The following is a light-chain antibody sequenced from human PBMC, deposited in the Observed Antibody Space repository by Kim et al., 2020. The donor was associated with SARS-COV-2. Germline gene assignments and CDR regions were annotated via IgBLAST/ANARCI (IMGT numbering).Light chain of an antibody. J-gene: IGKJ1*01. CDR3: QQSYNTPRT. CDR2: AES. Sequence: DIEMTQSPSSLSASVGDRVTVTCRASQNINNFLNWYQQKPGKAPEVLIYAESNLQSGVPSRFSGSGSGTDFTLTINSLQPEDFATYYCQQSYNTPRTFGQGTKVDIK. V-gene: IGKV1-39*01. CDR1: QNINNF.